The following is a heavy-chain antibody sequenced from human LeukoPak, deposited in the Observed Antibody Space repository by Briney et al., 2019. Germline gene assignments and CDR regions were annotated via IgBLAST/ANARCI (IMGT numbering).Heavy chain of an antibody. J-gene: IGHJ4*02. V-gene: IGHV3-21*01. Sequence: PGRSLRLSCAASGFTFSSYAMHWVRQAPGKGLEWVSSISSSSIYIYYADSVKGRFTISRDNAKNSLYLQMNSLRAEDTAVYYCARGSRGNIAAAGHFDYWGQGTLVTVSS. CDR2: ISSSSIYI. CDR3: ARGSRGNIAAAGHFDY. CDR1: GFTFSSYA. D-gene: IGHD6-13*01.